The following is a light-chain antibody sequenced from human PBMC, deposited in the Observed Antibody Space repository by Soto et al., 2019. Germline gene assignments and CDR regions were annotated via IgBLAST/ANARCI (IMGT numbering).Light chain of an antibody. CDR2: SNN. V-gene: IGLV1-44*01. CDR3: AAWDDSLNIFV. CDR1: SSNIGGRA. Sequence: QSVLTQAPSASGTPGQSVSISCSGSSSNIGGRAASWYQQLPGTAPKLLINSNNQRPSGVPDRFSGSKSGTSASLAISGLQSGDEADYYCAAWDDSLNIFVFGTGTKVTVL. J-gene: IGLJ1*01.